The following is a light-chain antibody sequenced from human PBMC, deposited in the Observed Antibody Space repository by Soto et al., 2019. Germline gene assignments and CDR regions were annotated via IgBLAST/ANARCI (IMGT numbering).Light chain of an antibody. CDR2: EVN. Sequence: QPALAQPSSVSGSPGQSITISCTGTSTDVGGYNYVSWYQHHPGKGPKLMIYEVNNRPSGVSDRFSGSKSGNKASLTISNLEAEDESDYYCGSYTSADTPFVFGTGTMSPS. J-gene: IGLJ1*01. V-gene: IGLV2-14*01. CDR1: STDVGGYNY. CDR3: GSYTSADTPFV.